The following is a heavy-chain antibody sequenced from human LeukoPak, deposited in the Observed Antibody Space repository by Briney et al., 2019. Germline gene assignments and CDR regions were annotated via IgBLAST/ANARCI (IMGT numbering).Heavy chain of an antibody. Sequence: SETLSLTCTVSGGSISGYYWSWIRQPPGKGLEWIGYIYYSGSTNYNPSLKSRVTISVDTSKNQFSLKLSSVTAADTAVYYCAATYYYDSSGYVGDYWGQGTLVTVSS. CDR3: AATYYYDSSGYVGDY. J-gene: IGHJ4*02. CDR2: IYYSGST. CDR1: GGSISGYY. D-gene: IGHD3-22*01. V-gene: IGHV4-59*08.